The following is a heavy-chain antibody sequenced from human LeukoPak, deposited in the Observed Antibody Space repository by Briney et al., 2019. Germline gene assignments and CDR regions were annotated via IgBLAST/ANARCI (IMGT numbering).Heavy chain of an antibody. Sequence: GESLKISCKGSGYSFTSYWIGWVRQMPGKGLEWMGIINPGDSDTRYSPSFQGQVTISADKSISTAYLQWSSLKASDTAMYYCARLLPHLGYCSGGSCYSRLETLDYWGQGTLVIVSS. CDR2: INPGDSDT. J-gene: IGHJ4*02. D-gene: IGHD2-15*01. CDR1: GYSFTSYW. V-gene: IGHV5-51*01. CDR3: ARLLPHLGYCSGGSCYSRLETLDY.